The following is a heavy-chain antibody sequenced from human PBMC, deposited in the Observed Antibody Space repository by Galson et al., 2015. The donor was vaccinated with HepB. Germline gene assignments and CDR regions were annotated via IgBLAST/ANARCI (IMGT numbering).Heavy chain of an antibody. CDR2: INHSGDT. CDR1: GGSFSGHF. J-gene: IGHJ4*02. CDR3: ARRANLDY. Sequence: SETLSLTCAVYGGSFSGHFWTWIRQPPGKGLEWIGEINHSGDTNYNSSLKSRLTISVDTSKNQFSLKLKYVTAADTAVYYCARRANLDYWSQGTRVTVSS. V-gene: IGHV4-34*01.